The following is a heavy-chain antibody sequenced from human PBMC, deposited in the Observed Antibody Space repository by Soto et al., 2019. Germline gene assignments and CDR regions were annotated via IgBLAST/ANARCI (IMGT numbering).Heavy chain of an antibody. V-gene: IGHV3-33*01. CDR1: GFTFSSYG. D-gene: IGHD5-12*01. J-gene: IGHJ6*02. CDR3: ARGRSTTRGPYGMDV. CDR2: IWYDGSNK. Sequence: GGSLRLSCAASGFTFSSYGMHWVRQAPGKGLEWVAVIWYDGSNKYFADSVKGRFTISRDNSKNTLYLQMNSLRAEDTAVYYCARGRSTTRGPYGMDVWGQGTTVTVSS.